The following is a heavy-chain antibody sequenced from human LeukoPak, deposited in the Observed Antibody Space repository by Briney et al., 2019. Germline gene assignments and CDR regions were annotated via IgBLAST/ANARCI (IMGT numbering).Heavy chain of an antibody. J-gene: IGHJ4*02. Sequence: PGGSLRLSCAVSGFTFSSYEMSWVCQAPGKGLEWVSYISPSGSIIYYADSVKGRFTISRDNAKNSLYLQMNSLRAEDTAVYYCARDPTYGDLDYWGQGTLVTVSS. CDR2: ISPSGSII. D-gene: IGHD4-17*01. V-gene: IGHV3-48*03. CDR1: GFTFSSYE. CDR3: ARDPTYGDLDY.